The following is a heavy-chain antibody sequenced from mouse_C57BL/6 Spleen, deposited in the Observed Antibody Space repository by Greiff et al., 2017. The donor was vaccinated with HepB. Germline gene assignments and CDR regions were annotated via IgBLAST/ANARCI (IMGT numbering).Heavy chain of an antibody. J-gene: IGHJ4*01. D-gene: IGHD2-2*01. V-gene: IGHV5-9*01. CDR2: ISGGGGNT. Sequence: EVKLMESGGGLVKPGGSLKLSCAASGFTFSSYTMSWVRQTPEKRLEWVATISGGGGNTYYPDSVKGRFTISRDNAKNTLYLQRSSLRSEDTALYYCARHGYDYAMDYWGQGTSVTVSS. CDR3: ARHGYDYAMDY. CDR1: GFTFSSYT.